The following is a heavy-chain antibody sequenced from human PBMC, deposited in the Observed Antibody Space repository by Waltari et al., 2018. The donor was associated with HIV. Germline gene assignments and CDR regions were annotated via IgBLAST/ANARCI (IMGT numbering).Heavy chain of an antibody. Sequence: EVQLVESGGGLVQPGGSQRLSCEASGFTFSSFWMHWVRQLPGKGLEWVARISSDGRATTYVESVKGRFTVSRDNAKNTLSLQMNSLRAEDTAVYYCARGVTVATITPFDQWGQGTLVTVSS. CDR2: ISSDGRAT. CDR3: ARGVTVATITPFDQ. V-gene: IGHV3-74*01. D-gene: IGHD5-12*01. J-gene: IGHJ4*02. CDR1: GFTFSSFW.